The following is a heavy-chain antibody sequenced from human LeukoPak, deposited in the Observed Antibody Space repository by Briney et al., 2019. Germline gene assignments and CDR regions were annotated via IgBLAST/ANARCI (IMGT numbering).Heavy chain of an antibody. CDR1: GFAFSSYW. Sequence: GGSLRLSCAASGFAFSSYWMTWVRQAPGKGLEWVANIKQDGSKKSYVDSVKGRFTISRDNAKNSLYLQMNSLRAEDTAIYYCTRVGYIDEGIDYWGQGTLVTVSS. V-gene: IGHV3-7*04. CDR2: IKQDGSKK. CDR3: TRVGYIDEGIDY. J-gene: IGHJ4*02. D-gene: IGHD5-24*01.